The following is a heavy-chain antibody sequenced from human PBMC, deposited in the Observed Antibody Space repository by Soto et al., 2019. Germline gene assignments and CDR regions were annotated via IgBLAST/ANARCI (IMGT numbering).Heavy chain of an antibody. D-gene: IGHD4-17*01. V-gene: IGHV1-69*06. CDR1: GGTFSSYA. CDR2: IIPIFGTA. CDR3: ACAYDYGDPTDAFDI. Sequence: GASVKVSCKASGGTFSSYAISWVRQAPGQGLEWMGGIIPIFGTANYAQKFQGRVTITADKSTSTAYMELSSLRSEDTAVYYCACAYDYGDPTDAFDIWGQGTMVTVSS. J-gene: IGHJ3*02.